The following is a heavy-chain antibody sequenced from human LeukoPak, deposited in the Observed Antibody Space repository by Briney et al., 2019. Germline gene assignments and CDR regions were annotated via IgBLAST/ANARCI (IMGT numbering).Heavy chain of an antibody. V-gene: IGHV3-48*03. D-gene: IGHD4-17*01. CDR3: ARMRYGESGTLSFNY. CDR1: GFTFSSYE. J-gene: IGHJ4*02. Sequence: GGSLRLSCAASGFTFSSYEMNWVRQAPGKGLEWVSYISSSGSTIYYADSVKGRFTISRDNAKNSLYLQMNSLRAEDTAVYYCARMRYGESGTLSFNYWGQGTLVTVSS. CDR2: ISSSGSTI.